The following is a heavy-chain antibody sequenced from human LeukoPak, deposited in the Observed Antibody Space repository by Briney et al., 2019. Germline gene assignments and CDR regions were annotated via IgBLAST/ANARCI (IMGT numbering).Heavy chain of an antibody. CDR1: GXTFSTYS. V-gene: IGHV3-48*02. J-gene: IGHJ4*02. D-gene: IGHD6-13*01. CDR2: ISGNSSSI. Sequence: GGSLRLSCAASGXTFSTYSMNWVRQAPGKGQEWVSYISGNSSSIYDADSVKGRFTISRDNAKNSLYLQMNSLRDEDTAVYYCARVSVFGTREYFDYWGQGTLVTVSS. CDR3: ARVSVFGTREYFDY.